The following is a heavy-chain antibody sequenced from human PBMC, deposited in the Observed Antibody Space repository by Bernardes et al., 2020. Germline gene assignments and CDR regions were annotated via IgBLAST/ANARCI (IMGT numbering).Heavy chain of an antibody. CDR2: IYHSGST. D-gene: IGHD1-26*01. V-gene: IGHV4-4*02. Sequence: SETLSLTCAVSGDSISNTNWWSWVRQPPGRGLEWIGEIYHSGSTNYNPSLKSRVTISVDKARNHFSLKLTSVTAADTAVYYCARDLFPRDGSGSRCYAYWGQGTLVTVSS. CDR1: GDSISNTNW. J-gene: IGHJ4*02. CDR3: ARDLFPRDGSGSRCYAY.